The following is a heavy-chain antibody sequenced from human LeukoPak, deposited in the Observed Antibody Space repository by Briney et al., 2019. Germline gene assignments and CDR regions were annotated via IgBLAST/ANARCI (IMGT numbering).Heavy chain of an antibody. CDR3: ARRGTPDGFDI. CDR1: GFTFSSYA. V-gene: IGHV3-23*01. Sequence: GGSLRLSCAASGFTFSSYAMSWVRQAPGKGLEWVSAISGSGGSTYYADSVKGRFTISRDNSKNTPYLQMNSPRAEDTAVYYCARRGTPDGFDIWGQGTRVTVSS. J-gene: IGHJ3*02. CDR2: ISGSGGST.